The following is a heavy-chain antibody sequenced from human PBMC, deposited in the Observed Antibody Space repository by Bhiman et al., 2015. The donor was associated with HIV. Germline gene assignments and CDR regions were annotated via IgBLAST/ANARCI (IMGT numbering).Heavy chain of an antibody. D-gene: IGHD3-3*01. CDR1: GFTFSNYG. J-gene: IGHJ4*02. Sequence: QVQLVESGGGVVQPGRSLRLSCAASGFTFSNYGMHWVRQAPGKGLEWVAVISYDGTNKYYVDSVKGRFTISRDNAKNTLYLQMNSLRVEDTAVYYCAKWGYDFWSGYYRAVDYWGQGTLITVSS. V-gene: IGHV3-30*18. CDR3: AKWGYDFWSGYYRAVDY. CDR2: ISYDGTNK.